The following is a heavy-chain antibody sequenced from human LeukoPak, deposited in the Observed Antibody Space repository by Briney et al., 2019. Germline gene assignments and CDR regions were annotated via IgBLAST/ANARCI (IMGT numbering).Heavy chain of an antibody. V-gene: IGHV1-46*01. J-gene: IGHJ4*02. D-gene: IGHD2-2*01. Sequence: ASVKVSCKASGYTFTRYYMHWVRQAPGQGLGWMGIINPSGGSTSYAQKFQGRVTMTRDTSTSTVYMELSSLRSEDTAVYYCARGYCSSTSCHPEFDYWGQGTLVTVSS. CDR3: ARGYCSSTSCHPEFDY. CDR1: GYTFTRYY. CDR2: INPSGGST.